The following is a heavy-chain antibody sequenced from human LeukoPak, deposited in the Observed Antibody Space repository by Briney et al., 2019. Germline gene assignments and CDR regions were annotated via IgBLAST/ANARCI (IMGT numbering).Heavy chain of an antibody. D-gene: IGHD3-10*01. V-gene: IGHV1-2*02. CDR3: AREQGRSMVRGVITNY. CDR2: INPNSGGT. J-gene: IGHJ4*02. CDR1: GYTFTGYY. Sequence: ASVKVSCKASGYTFTGYYMHWVRQAPGQGLGWMGWINPNSGGTNYAQKFQGRVTMTRDTSISTAYMELSRLRSDDTAVYYCAREQGRSMVRGVITNYWGQGTLVTVSS.